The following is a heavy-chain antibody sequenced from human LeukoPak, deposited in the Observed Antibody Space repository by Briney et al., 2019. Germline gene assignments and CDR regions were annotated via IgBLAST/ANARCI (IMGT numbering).Heavy chain of an antibody. CDR2: IDPSDSYT. Sequence: GESLKISWKGSGYSFTSYWISWVRQMPGKGLEWMGRIDPSDSYTNYSPSFQGHVTISADKSISTAYLQWSSLKASDTAMYYCARHVSSSNDYWGQGTLVTVSS. CDR1: GYSFTSYW. D-gene: IGHD6-13*01. CDR3: ARHVSSSNDY. V-gene: IGHV5-10-1*01. J-gene: IGHJ4*02.